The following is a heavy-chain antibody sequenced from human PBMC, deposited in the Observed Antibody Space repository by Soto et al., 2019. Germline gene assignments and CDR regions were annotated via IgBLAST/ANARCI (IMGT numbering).Heavy chain of an antibody. CDR2: IKQDGSEK. CDR3: ARDREYDYIWGSYRSGVDY. CDR1: GFTFSSYW. J-gene: IGHJ4*02. Sequence: LRLSCASSGFTFSSYWMSWVRQAPGKGLEWVANIKQDGSEKYYVDSVKGRFTISRDNAKNSLYLQMNSLRAEDTAVYYCARDREYDYIWGSYRSGVDYWGQGTLVTVTS. D-gene: IGHD3-16*02. V-gene: IGHV3-7*01.